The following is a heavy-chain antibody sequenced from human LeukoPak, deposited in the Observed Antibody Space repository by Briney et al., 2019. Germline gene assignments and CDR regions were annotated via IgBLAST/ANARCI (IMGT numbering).Heavy chain of an antibody. CDR2: FYTSGST. V-gene: IGHV4-4*07. D-gene: IGHD3-9*01. Sequence: SETLSLTCSVSGGSISSYYWSWIRQPVGKGLEWIGRFYTSGSTNYNPSLKSRVTMSVDTSKNQFSLKLSSVTAADTAVYYCARSGYYDILTGYYWRNWFDPWGQGTLVTVSS. J-gene: IGHJ5*02. CDR1: GGSISSYY. CDR3: ARSGYYDILTGYYWRNWFDP.